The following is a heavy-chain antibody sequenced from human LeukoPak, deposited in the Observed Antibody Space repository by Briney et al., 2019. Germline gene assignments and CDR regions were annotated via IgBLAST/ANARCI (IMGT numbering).Heavy chain of an antibody. J-gene: IGHJ4*02. CDR1: GFTFATYA. Sequence: PGGSLRLSRAASGFTFATYAMSWVRQAPGKGLKWVSGITGSGRTTYYADSVKGRFTISRDNSKNTLYLQMNSLRAEDTAIYYCAKGGHGDYWGQGTLVTVSS. V-gene: IGHV3-23*01. CDR3: AKGGHGDY. CDR2: ITGSGRTT.